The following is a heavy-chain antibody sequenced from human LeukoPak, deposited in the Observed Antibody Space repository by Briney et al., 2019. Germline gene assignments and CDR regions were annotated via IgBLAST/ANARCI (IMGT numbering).Heavy chain of an antibody. D-gene: IGHD3-3*01. CDR3: ARVAGPLRFWGCSKKYYFNY. CDR1: GYTFTSYD. J-gene: IGHJ4*02. CDR2: MNPNSGNT. Sequence: ASVKVSCKASGYTFTSYDINWVRQATGQGLEWMGWMNPNSGNTGYAQKFQGRVTMTRNTSISTAYMELSSLRSEDTAVYYCARVAGPLRFWGCSKKYYFNYGGQETLATVPS. V-gene: IGHV1-8*01.